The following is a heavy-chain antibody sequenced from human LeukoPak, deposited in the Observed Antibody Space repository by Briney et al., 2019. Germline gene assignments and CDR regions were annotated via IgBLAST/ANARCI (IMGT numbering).Heavy chain of an antibody. CDR1: GFTFSRYW. J-gene: IGHJ4*02. Sequence: GGSLRLSCAASGFTFSRYWMHWVRQAPGKGLMWVSRISPDGSTTLYADSVKGRFTISRDNAKNTLYLQMNSLRTEDMAVYYCACYGIAPPYWGQGTLVTVSS. V-gene: IGHV3-74*03. D-gene: IGHD2-15*01. CDR2: ISPDGSTT. CDR3: ACYGIAPPY.